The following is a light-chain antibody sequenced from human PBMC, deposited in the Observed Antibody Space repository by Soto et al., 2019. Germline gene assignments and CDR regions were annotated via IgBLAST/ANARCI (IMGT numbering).Light chain of an antibody. CDR1: QSLLDSDGDTY. CDR3: MQATQFPHT. CDR2: KTS. V-gene: IGKV2-24*01. Sequence: DIVMTQTPLSSPVTLGQPASISCRSSQSLLDSDGDTYLSWLQQRPGQPPRLLIYKTSSRFSGVPDRFSGSGAGTDFTLKISRVEVEDAGVYYCMQATQFPHTFGQGTKLEI. J-gene: IGKJ2*01.